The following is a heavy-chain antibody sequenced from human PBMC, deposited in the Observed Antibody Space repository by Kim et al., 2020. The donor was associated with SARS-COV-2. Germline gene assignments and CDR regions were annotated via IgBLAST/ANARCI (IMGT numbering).Heavy chain of an antibody. D-gene: IGHD3-22*01. V-gene: IGHV1-18*04. J-gene: IGHJ4*02. CDR1: GYTFTSYG. CDR3: ARDSGRGYYYDSSGYSPDY. Sequence: ASVNVSCKASGYTFTSYGISWVRQAPGQGLEWMGWISAYNGNTNYAQKLQGRVTMTTDTSTSTAYMELRSLRSDDTAVYYCARDSGRGYYYDSSGYSPDYWGQGTLVTVSS. CDR2: ISAYNGNT.